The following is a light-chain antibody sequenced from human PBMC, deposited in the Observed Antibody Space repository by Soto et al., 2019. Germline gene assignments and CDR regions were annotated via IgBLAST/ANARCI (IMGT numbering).Light chain of an antibody. CDR3: QQTYGTPRT. V-gene: IGKV1-39*01. CDR1: QSISGF. Sequence: DIQLTQSPSSLSASVGDRVTITFRASQSISGFVNWYQQKPGKAPKVLIYAASILQSGVPSRFGGSGSGTQFTLTISSLQPEDFATYYCQQTYGTPRTFGQGTKVDIK. J-gene: IGKJ1*01. CDR2: AAS.